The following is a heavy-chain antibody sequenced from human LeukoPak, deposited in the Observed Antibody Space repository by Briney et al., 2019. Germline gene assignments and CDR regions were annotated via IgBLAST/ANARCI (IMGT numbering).Heavy chain of an antibody. CDR2: INPNSGGT. D-gene: IGHD3-9*01. J-gene: IGHJ4*02. CDR3: ARYFDWLLPPYFDY. Sequence: ASVKVSCKASGYTFTGYYMRWVRQAPGQGLEWMGWINPNSGGTNYAQKFQGRVTMTRDTSISTAYMELSRLRSDDTAVYYCARYFDWLLPPYFDYWGQGTLVTVSS. CDR1: GYTFTGYY. V-gene: IGHV1-2*02.